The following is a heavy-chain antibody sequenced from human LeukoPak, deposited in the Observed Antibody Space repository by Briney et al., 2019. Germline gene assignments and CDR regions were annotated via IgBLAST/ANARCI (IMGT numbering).Heavy chain of an antibody. CDR3: ARVTYYYDSSGYGIDP. J-gene: IGHJ5*02. CDR1: GGSISSYY. CDR2: IYTSGST. D-gene: IGHD3-22*01. Sequence: PSETLSLTCTVSGGSISSYYWSWIRQPPGKGLEWIGYIYTSGSTNYNPSLKSRATISVDTSKNQFSLKLSSVTAADTAVYYCARVTYYYDSSGYGIDPWGQGTLVTVSS. V-gene: IGHV4-4*08.